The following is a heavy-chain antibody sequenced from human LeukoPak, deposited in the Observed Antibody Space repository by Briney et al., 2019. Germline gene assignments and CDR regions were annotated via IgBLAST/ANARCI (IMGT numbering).Heavy chain of an antibody. CDR2: TAGSGISK. V-gene: IGHV3-23*01. CDR1: GFTFNNYA. Sequence: GGSLRLSCVASGFTFNNYAMSWVRQAPGRGLEWASSTAGSGISKDYADSVKGRFTISKDKSENTLYLQMDNSRAEDTGVYFCARLPTFYYDSSGYHYDYWGQGTLVTVSS. CDR3: ARLPTFYYDSSGYHYDY. D-gene: IGHD3-22*01. J-gene: IGHJ4*02.